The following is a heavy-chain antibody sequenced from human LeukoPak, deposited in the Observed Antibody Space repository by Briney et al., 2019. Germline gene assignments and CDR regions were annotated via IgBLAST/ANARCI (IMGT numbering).Heavy chain of an antibody. J-gene: IGHJ4*02. V-gene: IGHV4-59*01. Sequence: SETLSLTCTVSGGSISSYYWSWIRQPPGKGLEWFGYIYYSGSTNYNPSLKSRVTISVYTSKNQFSLKLSSVTAADTAVYYCARDKYTTSSGASSEFDYWGQGTLVIVSS. CDR1: GGSISSYY. CDR2: IYYSGST. CDR3: ARDKYTTSSGASSEFDY. D-gene: IGHD6-6*01.